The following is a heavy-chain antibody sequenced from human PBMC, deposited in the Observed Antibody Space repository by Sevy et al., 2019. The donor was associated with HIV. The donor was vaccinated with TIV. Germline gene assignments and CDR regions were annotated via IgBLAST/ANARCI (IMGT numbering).Heavy chain of an antibody. D-gene: IGHD6-13*01. CDR1: GYLFISFV. CDR3: TREAKQQLSQYFFDF. CDR2: INVGNGNT. V-gene: IGHV1-3*01. Sequence: ASVKVSCKASGYLFISFVMHWVRQAPGQGLEWEGWINVGNGNTKDSQKFQDRVTITRDASTSTTYMELTSLTSEDTAIYYCTREAKQQLSQYFFDFWRQGTLVTVSS. J-gene: IGHJ4*02.